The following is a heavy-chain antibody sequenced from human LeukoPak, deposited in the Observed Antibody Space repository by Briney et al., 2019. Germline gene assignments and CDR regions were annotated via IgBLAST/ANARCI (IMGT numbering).Heavy chain of an antibody. J-gene: IGHJ3*02. CDR1: GFTFSSYA. CDR3: AKFSITMVRGVLNAFDI. CDR2: ISGSGGST. D-gene: IGHD3-10*01. V-gene: IGHV3-23*01. Sequence: QAGGSLRLSCAASGFTFSSYAMSWVRQAPGKGLEWVSAISGSGGSTYYADSVKGRFTISRDNSKNTLYLQMNSLRAEDTAVYYCAKFSITMVRGVLNAFDIWGQGTMVTVSS.